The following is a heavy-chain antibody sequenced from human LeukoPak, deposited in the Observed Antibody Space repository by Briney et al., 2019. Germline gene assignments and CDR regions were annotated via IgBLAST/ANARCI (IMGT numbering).Heavy chain of an antibody. CDR3: AKEGGDLLLWFGELLPRIYFDY. CDR1: GFTFSSYA. CDR2: ISGSGGST. Sequence: GGSLRLSCAASGFTFSSYATSWVRQAPGKGLEWVSAISGSGGSTYYADSVKGRFTISRDNYKNTLYLQMNSLKAEDTAVYYCAKEGGDLLLWFGELLPRIYFDYWGQGTLVTVSS. J-gene: IGHJ4*02. V-gene: IGHV3-23*01. D-gene: IGHD3-10*01.